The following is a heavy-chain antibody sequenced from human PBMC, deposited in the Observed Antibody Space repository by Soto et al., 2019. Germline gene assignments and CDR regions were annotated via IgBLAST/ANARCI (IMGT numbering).Heavy chain of an antibody. V-gene: IGHV3-33*01. CDR3: ARDASYYSLWSGYYPSRNGMDV. D-gene: IGHD3-3*01. J-gene: IGHJ6*02. CDR2: IWYDGSKK. Sequence: GGSLRLSWGGAGFTCSSLGMHWVRQAPGKGLEWVSLIWYDGSKKSYGDSVRGRFTISRDNSGNTVYLQMNSLRADDTAVYYCARDASYYSLWSGYYPSRNGMDVWGQGTTVTVSS. CDR1: GFTCSSLG.